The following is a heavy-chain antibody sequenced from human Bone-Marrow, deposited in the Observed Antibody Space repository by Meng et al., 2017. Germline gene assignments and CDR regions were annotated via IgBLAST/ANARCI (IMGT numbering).Heavy chain of an antibody. CDR2: ITSDGGRT. V-gene: IGHV3-74*01. CDR1: GFTLSGYW. J-gene: IGHJ3*01. D-gene: IGHD3-10*01. CDR3: VRGESPRYDAFDV. Sequence: GESLKISCAASGFTLSGYWMHWVRQGPGKGLVWVSVITSDGGRTNHADSVKGRFTISRDNAKDTLYLQMNSLRVEDTAVYYCVRGESPRYDAFDVWGQGTVVTVSS.